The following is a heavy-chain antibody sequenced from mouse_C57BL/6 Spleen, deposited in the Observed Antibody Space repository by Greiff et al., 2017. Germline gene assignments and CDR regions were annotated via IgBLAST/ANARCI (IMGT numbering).Heavy chain of an antibody. J-gene: IGHJ4*01. Sequence: QVQLQQPGAELVMPGASVKLSCKASGYTFTSYWMHWVKQRPGQGLEWIGEIDPSDSYTNYNQKFKGKSTLTVDKSSSTAYMQLSSLTSEDAAVYYCAREGLTTVVATKGAMDYWGQGTSVTVSS. CDR1: GYTFTSYW. D-gene: IGHD1-1*01. V-gene: IGHV1-69*01. CDR3: AREGLTTVVATKGAMDY. CDR2: IDPSDSYT.